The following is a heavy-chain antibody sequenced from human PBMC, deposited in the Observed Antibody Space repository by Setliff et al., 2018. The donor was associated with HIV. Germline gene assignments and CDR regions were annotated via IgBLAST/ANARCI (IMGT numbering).Heavy chain of an antibody. V-gene: IGHV1-8*02. CDR3: ARERFTVVRGVIDY. CDR1: GYTFTSYD. CDR2: MNPNSGNT. J-gene: IGHJ4*02. D-gene: IGHD3-10*01. Sequence: ASVKVSCKASGYTFTSYDINWVRQATGQGLEWMGWMNPNSGNTGYPQKFQGRVTMTRNTSISTAYMELRSLRSDDTAVYYCARERFTVVRGVIDYWGQGTLVTVSS.